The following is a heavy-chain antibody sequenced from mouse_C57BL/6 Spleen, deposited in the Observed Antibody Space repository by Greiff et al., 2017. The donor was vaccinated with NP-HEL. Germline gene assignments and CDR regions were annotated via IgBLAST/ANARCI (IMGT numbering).Heavy chain of an antibody. CDR3: TRVKASLYAMDY. V-gene: IGHV1-15*01. CDR2: IDPETGGT. J-gene: IGHJ4*01. CDR1: GYTFTDYE. Sequence: QVQLQQSGAELVRPGASVTLSCKASGYTFTDYEMHWVKQTPVHGLEWIGAIDPETGGTAYNQKFKGKAILTADKSSSTAYMELRSLTSEDSAVYYCTRVKASLYAMDYWGQGTSVTVSS.